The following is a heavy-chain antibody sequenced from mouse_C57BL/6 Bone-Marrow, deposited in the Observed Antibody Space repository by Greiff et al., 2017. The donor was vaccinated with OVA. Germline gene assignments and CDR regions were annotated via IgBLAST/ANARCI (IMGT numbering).Heavy chain of an antibody. Sequence: EVKLQESGPELVKPGASVKISCKASGYSFTDYNMNWVKQSNGKSLEWIGVINPNYGTTSYNQKFKGKATLTVDQSSSTAYMQLNSLTSEDSAVYYCARGDYYGSSHWYFDVWGTGTTVTVSS. D-gene: IGHD1-1*01. J-gene: IGHJ1*03. V-gene: IGHV1-39*01. CDR3: ARGDYYGSSHWYFDV. CDR2: INPNYGTT. CDR1: GYSFTDYN.